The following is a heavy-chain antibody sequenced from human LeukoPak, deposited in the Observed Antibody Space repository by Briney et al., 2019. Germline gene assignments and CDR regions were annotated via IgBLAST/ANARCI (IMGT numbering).Heavy chain of an antibody. CDR3: ARDGQPAPNFDY. CDR1: GYTFTSYD. CDR2: INPSGGST. Sequence: GASVKVSCKASGYTFTSYDINWVRQATGQGLEWMGIINPSGGSTSYAQKFQGRVTMTRDTSTSTVYMELSSLRSEDTAVYYCARDGQPAPNFDYWGQGTLVTVSS. J-gene: IGHJ4*02. V-gene: IGHV1-46*01.